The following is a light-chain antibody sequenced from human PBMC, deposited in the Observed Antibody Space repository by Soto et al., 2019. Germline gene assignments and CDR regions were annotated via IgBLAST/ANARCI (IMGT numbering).Light chain of an antibody. CDR1: QSVSTNY. J-gene: IGKJ3*01. Sequence: DIVLTQSPGTLCLSPGDRATLSCRASQSVSTNYLAWYQQKLGQGPMLLIYGASSRATGITDRFSGNGSGTDFTLTISRLEPEDFAVYYCHQNGSTPFTCRPGTKVDIK. CDR2: GAS. CDR3: HQNGSTPFT. V-gene: IGKV3-20*01.